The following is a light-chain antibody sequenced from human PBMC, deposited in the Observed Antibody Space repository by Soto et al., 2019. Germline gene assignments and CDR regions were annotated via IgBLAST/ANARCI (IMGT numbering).Light chain of an antibody. Sequence: EIVLTQSPATLSLSPGERATLSCRSSQSVSRYLAWYQQKPGQAPRLLIYDASNRATGIPARFSGSGSGTDFTLTISSLEPEDFAVYSCQQRSDWPYTFGGGTKVQIK. CDR1: QSVSRY. V-gene: IGKV3-11*01. CDR3: QQRSDWPYT. CDR2: DAS. J-gene: IGKJ4*01.